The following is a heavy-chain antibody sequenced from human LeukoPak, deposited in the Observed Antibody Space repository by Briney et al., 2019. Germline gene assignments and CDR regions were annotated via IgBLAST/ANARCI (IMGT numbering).Heavy chain of an antibody. V-gene: IGHV4-39*07. D-gene: IGHD6-19*01. CDR3: ARLSGHYYYYCMDV. CDR1: GGSISSSSYY. CDR2: IYYSGST. J-gene: IGHJ6*02. Sequence: SETLSLTCTVSGGSISSSSYYWGWIRQPPGKGLEWIGSIYYSGSTYYNPSLKSRVTISVDTSKNQFSLKLSSVTAADTAVYYCARLSGHYYYYCMDVWGQGTTVTVSS.